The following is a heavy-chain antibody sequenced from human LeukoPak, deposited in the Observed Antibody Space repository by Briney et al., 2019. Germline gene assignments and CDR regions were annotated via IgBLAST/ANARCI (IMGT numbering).Heavy chain of an antibody. CDR1: GFTFSSYA. V-gene: IGHV3-23*01. CDR3: AKDSVGPVVVAVFDY. CDR2: ISGSGGST. J-gene: IGHJ4*02. Sequence: PGGSLRLSCAASGFTFSSYAMSWVRQAPGKGLEWVSAISGSGGSTYYADSVKGRFTISRDNSKNTLYLQVNSLRAEDTAVYYCAKDSVGPVVVAVFDYWGQGTLVTVSS. D-gene: IGHD2-15*01.